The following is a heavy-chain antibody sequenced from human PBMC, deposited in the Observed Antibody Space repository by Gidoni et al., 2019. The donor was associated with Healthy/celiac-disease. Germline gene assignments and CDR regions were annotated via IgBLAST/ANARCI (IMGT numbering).Heavy chain of an antibody. V-gene: IGHV4-39*01. CDR1: GGSISRSSYH. Sequence: QLQLQESGPGLVKPSEPLSLTCPVPGGSISRSSYHWGWIRQPPGKGLEWIGSIYYRGSTYYNPSLKSRVTISVDTSKSQFSLKLSSVTAADTAVYYCARLHDILTGYYIPSPYFDYWGQGTLVTVSS. CDR2: IYYRGST. J-gene: IGHJ4*02. CDR3: ARLHDILTGYYIPSPYFDY. D-gene: IGHD3-9*01.